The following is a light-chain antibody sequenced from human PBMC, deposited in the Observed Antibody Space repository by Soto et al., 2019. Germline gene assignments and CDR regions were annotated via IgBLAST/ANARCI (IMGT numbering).Light chain of an antibody. J-gene: IGLJ3*02. CDR1: TSNIGSNY. CDR3: VAWDDSLSGWV. CDR2: RSN. V-gene: IGLV1-47*01. Sequence: QPVLTQPPSASGTPGQRVSISCSGSTSNIGSNYVYWYQQLPGTAPKLLIYRSNQRPSGVPDRFSGSKSGTSASLVISGLRSDDEADYYCVAWDDSLSGWVFGGGTKLTVL.